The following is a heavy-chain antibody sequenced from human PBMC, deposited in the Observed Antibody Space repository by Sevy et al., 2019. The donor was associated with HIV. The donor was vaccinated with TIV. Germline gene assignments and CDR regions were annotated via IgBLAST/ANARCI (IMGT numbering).Heavy chain of an antibody. J-gene: IGHJ4*02. CDR1: GFIFSTYG. D-gene: IGHD6-6*01. Sequence: GGSLRLSCAASGFIFSTYGMHWVRQAPGKGLEWVALISFDGSKKYYADSVKGRFTSSRDNSKNTLYLEMSSLRAEDTAVYYCAKDPSLQLVLDYWGQGTLVTVSS. CDR2: ISFDGSKK. CDR3: AKDPSLQLVLDY. V-gene: IGHV3-30*18.